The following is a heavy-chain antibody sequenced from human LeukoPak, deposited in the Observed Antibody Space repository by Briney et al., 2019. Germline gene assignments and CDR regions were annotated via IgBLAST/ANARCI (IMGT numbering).Heavy chain of an antibody. CDR2: IRYDGSNE. J-gene: IGHJ4*02. D-gene: IGHD6-13*01. CDR3: AKVEASSWYPGLDY. V-gene: IGHV3-30*02. CDR1: GFTFSSYG. Sequence: TGGSLRLSCAASGFTFSSYGMHWVCQAPGKGLEWVAFIRYDGSNEDYADSVKGRFTISRDNAKNTLYLQMNSLRDEDTAMYYCAKVEASSWYPGLDYWGQGTLVIVSS.